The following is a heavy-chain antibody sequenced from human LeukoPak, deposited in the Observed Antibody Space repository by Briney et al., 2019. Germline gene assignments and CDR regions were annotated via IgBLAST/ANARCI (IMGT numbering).Heavy chain of an antibody. V-gene: IGHV3-30*18. J-gene: IGHJ4*02. D-gene: IGHD3-10*01. CDR1: GFTFSSYG. CDR2: ISYDGSNK. CDR3: AKESAFGELLYFDY. Sequence: PGGSLRLSCAASGFTFSSYGMHWVRQAPGKGLEWVAVISYDGSNKYYADSVKGRFTISRDNSKNTLYLQMNSLRAEDTAAYYCAKESAFGELLYFDYWGQGTLVTVSS.